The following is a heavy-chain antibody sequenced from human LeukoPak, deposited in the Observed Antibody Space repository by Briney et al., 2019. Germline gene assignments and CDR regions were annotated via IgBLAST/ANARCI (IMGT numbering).Heavy chain of an antibody. CDR2: ITSSSSYT. D-gene: IGHD1-1*01. CDR3: ARDPYNGAYSEGYYYYFMDV. Sequence: GGSLRLSCAAPGITFSNYNMNWVRQAPGKGLEWISSITSSSSYTFYADSVKGRFTISRDNAKNSLYLQMNSLRVEDTAIYYCARDPYNGAYSEGYYYYFMDVWGKGTTVTVSS. V-gene: IGHV3-21*01. J-gene: IGHJ6*03. CDR1: GITFSNYN.